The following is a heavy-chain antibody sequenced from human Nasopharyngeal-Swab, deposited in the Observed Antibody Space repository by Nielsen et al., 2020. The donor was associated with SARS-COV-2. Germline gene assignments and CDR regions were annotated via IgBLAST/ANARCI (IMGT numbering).Heavy chain of an antibody. CDR3: AKELGGTIFGVVIISDDAFDI. D-gene: IGHD3-3*01. CDR2: ISSSGTTI. V-gene: IGHV3-11*01. Sequence: GESLKISCAASGFTFSDDYMSWIRQAPGKGLEWVSYISSSGTTIYYADSVKGRFTISRDNAKNSLYLQMNNLRAEDTAVYYCAKELGGTIFGVVIISDDAFDIWGQGTMVTVSS. CDR1: GFTFSDDY. J-gene: IGHJ3*02.